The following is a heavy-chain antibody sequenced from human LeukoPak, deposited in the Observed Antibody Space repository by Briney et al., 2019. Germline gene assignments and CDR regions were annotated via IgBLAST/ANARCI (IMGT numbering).Heavy chain of an antibody. Sequence: SETLSLTCTVSSGSISTHYWNWLRQPPGQGLEWIGYIYYDGFTNYNASLKSRVTMSVDPSKNQFSLKLSSVTAADTAVYYCARAPTRYCANGICYTSQFDSWGQGTLVTVSS. CDR1: SGSISTHY. CDR3: ARAPTRYCANGICYTSQFDS. D-gene: IGHD2-8*01. CDR2: IYYDGFT. V-gene: IGHV4-59*11. J-gene: IGHJ4*02.